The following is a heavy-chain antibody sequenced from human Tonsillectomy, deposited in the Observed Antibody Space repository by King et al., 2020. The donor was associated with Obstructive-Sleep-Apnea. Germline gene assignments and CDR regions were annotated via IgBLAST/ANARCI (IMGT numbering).Heavy chain of an antibody. D-gene: IGHD6-19*01. J-gene: IGHJ4*02. V-gene: IGHV1-2*02. CDR2: INPDSGGT. CDR3: AREQRAVTGFLGFDF. CDR1: GYTFTGDY. Sequence: VQLVESGAEVKKPGASVKVSCKTFGYTFTGDYMHWVRKAPGQGLEWMGWINPDSGGTYYSQNFQGRVTMTRDTLITTAYMEVSRLRSDDTAVYYCAREQRAVTGFLGFDFWGQGTLLTVSS.